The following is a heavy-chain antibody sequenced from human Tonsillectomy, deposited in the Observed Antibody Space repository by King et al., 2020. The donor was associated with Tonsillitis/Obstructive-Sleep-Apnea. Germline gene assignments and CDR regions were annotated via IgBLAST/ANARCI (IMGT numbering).Heavy chain of an antibody. J-gene: IGHJ6*03. Sequence: VQLVESGGGLVKPGGSLRLSCAASGFTFSSYSMNWVRQAPGKGLEWVSSISSSSSYIYYADSVKGRVTISRDNAKNSLYLQMNSLRADDTAVYYCARDDNSGYLYYYYYYMDVWGKGTTVTVSS. CDR1: GFTFSSYS. D-gene: IGHD3-22*01. CDR3: ARDDNSGYLYYYYYYMDV. CDR2: ISSSSSYI. V-gene: IGHV3-21*01.